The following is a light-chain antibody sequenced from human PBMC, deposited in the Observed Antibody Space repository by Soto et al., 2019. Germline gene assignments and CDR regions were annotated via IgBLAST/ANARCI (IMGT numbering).Light chain of an antibody. V-gene: IGLV2-14*01. J-gene: IGLJ1*01. CDR3: SSSTSSSTLV. CDR1: SSDVGGYNY. CDR2: DVS. Sequence: QSVLTQPASVSGSPGQSITTSCTGTSSDVGGYNYVSWYQQHPGKAPKLMIYDVSNRPSGVSNRFSGSQSSNTASLTISGLQAEDEADYYCSSSTSSSTLVFGTGTKVTLL.